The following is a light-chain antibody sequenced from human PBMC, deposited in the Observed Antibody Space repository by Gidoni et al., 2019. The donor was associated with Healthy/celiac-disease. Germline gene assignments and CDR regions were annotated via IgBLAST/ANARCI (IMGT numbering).Light chain of an antibody. CDR1: QSISSY. J-gene: IGKJ3*01. Sequence: DKQMTQSPSSLSASVGDRVTITCRASQSISSYLNWYQQKPGKAPKLRIYAASSLQSGVPSRFSGSGSGTDFTLTISSLQPEDFATYYCQQSYSTPPTFGHGTKVDIK. V-gene: IGKV1-39*01. CDR3: QQSYSTPPT. CDR2: AAS.